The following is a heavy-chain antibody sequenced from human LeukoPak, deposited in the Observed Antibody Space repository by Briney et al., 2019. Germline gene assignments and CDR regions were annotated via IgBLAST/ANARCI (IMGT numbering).Heavy chain of an antibody. J-gene: IGHJ5*02. V-gene: IGHV4-59*01. CDR3: ARDKSQGGWYVNL. CDR2: IYYTGST. D-gene: IGHD6-19*01. CDR1: GGSISSYY. Sequence: SETLSLTCTVSGGSISSYYWSWIRQPPGKGLEWIGYIYYTGSTNYNPSLKSRVTISVDTSKNLFSLKLSSVSAADTAVYYCARDKSQGGWYVNLWGQGTLVTVSS.